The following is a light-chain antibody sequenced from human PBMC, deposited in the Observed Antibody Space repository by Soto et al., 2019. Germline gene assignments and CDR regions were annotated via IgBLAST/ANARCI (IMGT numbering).Light chain of an antibody. CDR2: KAA. CDR1: QSISSW. J-gene: IGKJ1*01. Sequence: IQMTHSPSTLSGTVGDRVTITCRASQSISSWLAWYQQKPGKAPKLLIYKAATLTSGVPSRFSGSGSGTEFTLTISSLQPDDFATYYCQQYNSYSEAFGQGTKVDIK. CDR3: QQYNSYSEA. V-gene: IGKV1-5*03.